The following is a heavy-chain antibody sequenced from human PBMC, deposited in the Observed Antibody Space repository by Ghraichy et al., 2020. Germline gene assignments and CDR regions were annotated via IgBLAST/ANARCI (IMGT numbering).Heavy chain of an antibody. CDR3: ARDAYGYDDSGYP. Sequence: GGSLRLSCVASVFRFSNYWMSWVRQAPGKGLEWVANINRDGSDKNYVDSVKGRFTISRDNAKNSLFLQMNSLRAEDTAVYFCARDAYGYDDSGYPWGQGTLVTVSS. V-gene: IGHV3-7*03. CDR2: INRDGSDK. J-gene: IGHJ4*02. CDR1: VFRFSNYW. D-gene: IGHD3-22*01.